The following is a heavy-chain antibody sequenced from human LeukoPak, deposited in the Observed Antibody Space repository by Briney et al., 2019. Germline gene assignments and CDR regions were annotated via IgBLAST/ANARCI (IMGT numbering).Heavy chain of an antibody. V-gene: IGHV3-11*01. CDR2: ISPDGTTS. Sequence: GGSLRLSCAAAGFTFSDHYTTWIRQAPGKALEWVSYISPDGTTSYYADSLKGRFTVSRDNAKNSLYLQMNSLSAEDTAVYFCARGQWGLDYWGQGALVTVSS. D-gene: IGHD1-26*01. J-gene: IGHJ4*02. CDR3: ARGQWGLDY. CDR1: GFTFSDHY.